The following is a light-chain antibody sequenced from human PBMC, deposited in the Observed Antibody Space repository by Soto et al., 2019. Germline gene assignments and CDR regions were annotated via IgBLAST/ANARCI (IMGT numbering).Light chain of an antibody. CDR2: GAS. J-gene: IGKJ5*01. CDR3: QQYNNWIPIT. V-gene: IGKV3-15*01. CDR1: QSVSSN. Sequence: EIVMTQSPATLSVSPGERATLSCRASQSVSSNLAWYQQKPGQAPRLLIYGASTSATGIPARFSGSGSGTEFTLTISSLQSEDFAVYYCQQYNNWIPITVGQGTRLEIK.